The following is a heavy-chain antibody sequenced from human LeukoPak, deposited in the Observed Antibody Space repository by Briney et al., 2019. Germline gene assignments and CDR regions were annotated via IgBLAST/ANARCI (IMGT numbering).Heavy chain of an antibody. CDR2: ISWNSGSI. CDR3: AKDYYYDSSGYRDY. CDR1: GFTFDDYA. V-gene: IGHV3-9*01. Sequence: PGRSLRLSCAASGFTFDDYAMHWVRQAPGKGLEWVSGISWNSGSIGYADSVKGRFTISRDNAKNSLYLQMNSPRAEDTALYYCAKDYYYDSSGYRDYWGQGTLVTVSS. J-gene: IGHJ4*02. D-gene: IGHD3-22*01.